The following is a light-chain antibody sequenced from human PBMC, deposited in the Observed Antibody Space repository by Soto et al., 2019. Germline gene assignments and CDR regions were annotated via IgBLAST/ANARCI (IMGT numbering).Light chain of an antibody. CDR3: QQSYSTPST. CDR2: AAS. V-gene: IGKV1-39*01. J-gene: IGKJ1*01. Sequence: DIRMTQSPSSLSASVGYTVTITCRSGQSISSYLNWYQQKPGKAPKLLIYAASSLQSGVPSRFSGSGSGTDFTLTISSLQPEDFATYYCQQSYSTPSTFGQGTKVDI. CDR1: QSISSY.